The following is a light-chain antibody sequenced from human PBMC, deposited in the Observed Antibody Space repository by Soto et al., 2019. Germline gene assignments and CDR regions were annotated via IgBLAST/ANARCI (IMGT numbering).Light chain of an antibody. J-gene: IGLJ3*02. V-gene: IGLV1-51*02. CDR1: SSNIGNNI. Sequence: QAVVTQPPSVSAAPGQKVTISCSGSSSNIGNNIVSWYQQLPGTAPKLLIYENNKRPSGIPDRFSGSKSGTSATLGITGLQTGDEAEYYCGSWDSSLSGGVFGGGTKLTVL. CDR3: GSWDSSLSGGV. CDR2: ENN.